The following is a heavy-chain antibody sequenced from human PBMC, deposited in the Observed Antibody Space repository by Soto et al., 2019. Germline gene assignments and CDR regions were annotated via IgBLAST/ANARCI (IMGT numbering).Heavy chain of an antibody. Sequence: EVQLLESGGGLVQPGGSLRLSCAASGFTFSSYAMSWVRQAPGKGLEWVSAISGSGGSTYYEDSVKGRFTISRDNSKNTRYLQMNSLRAEDTAVYYCATGGSGSYYNDHYWGQGTLVTVSS. J-gene: IGHJ4*02. V-gene: IGHV3-23*01. CDR2: ISGSGGST. D-gene: IGHD3-10*01. CDR1: GFTFSSYA. CDR3: ATGGSGSYYNDHY.